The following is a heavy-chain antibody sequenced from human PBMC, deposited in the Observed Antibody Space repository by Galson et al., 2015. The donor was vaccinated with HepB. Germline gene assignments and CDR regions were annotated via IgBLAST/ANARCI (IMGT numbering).Heavy chain of an antibody. D-gene: IGHD5-24*01. V-gene: IGHV3-30*18. CDR2: ISYDGSNK. Sequence: SLRLSCKASGFTFSSYGMHWVRQAPGKGLEWVAVISYDGSNKYYADSVKGRFTISRDNSKNTLYLQMNSLRAEDTAVYYCAKDWGIATTKGNNLVDYWGQGTLVTVSS. CDR3: AKDWGIATTKGNNLVDY. J-gene: IGHJ4*02. CDR1: GFTFSSYG.